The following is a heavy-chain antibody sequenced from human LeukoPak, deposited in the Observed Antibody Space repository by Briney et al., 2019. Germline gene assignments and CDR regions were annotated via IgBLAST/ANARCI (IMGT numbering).Heavy chain of an antibody. CDR3: ARDDLSWYSGIDY. D-gene: IGHD6-13*01. J-gene: IGHJ4*02. CDR2: INSAGTST. V-gene: IGHV3-74*01. CDR1: GFTFRTYW. Sequence: GGSLRLSCAASGFTFRTYWMHWVRQAPGKGLVWVAHINSAGTSTSYADSVKGRFTVSRDNAENKLYLQMNSLRADDTAVYYCARDDLSWYSGIDYWGQGTLVTVSS.